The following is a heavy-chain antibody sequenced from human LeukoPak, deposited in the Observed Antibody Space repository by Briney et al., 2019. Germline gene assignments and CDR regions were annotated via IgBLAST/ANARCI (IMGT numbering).Heavy chain of an antibody. D-gene: IGHD3-22*01. CDR2: IWYDGSNK. CDR3: ARARNNYDSSSFSALDY. Sequence: GGSLRLSCAASGVAFDSHGMHWVRQSPGKGLEWVAVIWYDGSNKDYADSVKGRFTISRDNSRNTLYLQKNSLRAEDTAVYYCARARNNYDSSSFSALDYWGQGTLVTVSS. V-gene: IGHV3-33*01. CDR1: GVAFDSHG. J-gene: IGHJ4*02.